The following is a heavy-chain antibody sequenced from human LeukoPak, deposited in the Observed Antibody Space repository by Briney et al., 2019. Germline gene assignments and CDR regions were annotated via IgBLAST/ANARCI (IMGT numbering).Heavy chain of an antibody. D-gene: IGHD2-15*01. CDR1: GFTFSSYG. CDR2: ISYDGGNK. CDR3: AKDGGDCSGGSCYLPYYYYYGMDV. J-gene: IGHJ6*02. V-gene: IGHV3-30*18. Sequence: GGALRLSCAASGFTFSSYGMHWVRQAPGKGLEWVAVISYDGGNKYYADSVKARFTISRDNSKNTLYLQMNSLRAEDTAVYYCAKDGGDCSGGSCYLPYYYYYGMDVWGQGTTVTVSS.